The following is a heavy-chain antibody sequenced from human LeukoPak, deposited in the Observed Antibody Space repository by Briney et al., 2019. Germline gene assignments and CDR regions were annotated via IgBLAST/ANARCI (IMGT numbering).Heavy chain of an antibody. CDR2: IIPIFGTA. V-gene: IGHV1-69*06. CDR3: ARARNPYYDILTGYRPYNWFDP. CDR1: GGTFSGYA. D-gene: IGHD3-9*01. Sequence: PAASVKVSCKASGGTFSGYAISWVRQAPGQGLEWMGGIIPIFGTANYAQKFQGRVTITADKSTSTAYMELSSLRSEDTAVYYCARARNPYYDILTGYRPYNWFDPWGQGTLVTVSS. J-gene: IGHJ5*02.